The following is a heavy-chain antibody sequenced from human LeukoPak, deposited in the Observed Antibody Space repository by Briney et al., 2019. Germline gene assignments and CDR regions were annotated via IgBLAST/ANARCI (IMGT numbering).Heavy chain of an antibody. J-gene: IGHJ3*02. CDR2: IYYSGST. Sequence: PETLSLTCTVSGGSISSSSYYWGWIRQPPGKGLEWIGSIYYSGSTYYNPSLKSRVTISVDTSKNQFSLKLSSVTAADTAVYYCARGYYDSSGLDAFDIWGQGTMVTVSS. CDR1: GGSISSSSYY. V-gene: IGHV4-39*07. CDR3: ARGYYDSSGLDAFDI. D-gene: IGHD3-22*01.